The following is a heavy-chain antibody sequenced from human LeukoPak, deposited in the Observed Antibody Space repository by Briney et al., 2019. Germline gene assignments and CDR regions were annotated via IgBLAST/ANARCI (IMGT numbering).Heavy chain of an antibody. D-gene: IGHD5-24*01. V-gene: IGHV4-59*01. Sequence: SETLSLTCTVSGGSISSYYWSWIRQPPGKGLEWIGYIYYSGSTSYNTSLKSRVTISADTSKNHFSLKLTSVTAADTAIYYCARGGDGEEFDYWGPGTLVTVSS. CDR2: IYYSGST. J-gene: IGHJ4*02. CDR3: ARGGDGEEFDY. CDR1: GGSISSYY.